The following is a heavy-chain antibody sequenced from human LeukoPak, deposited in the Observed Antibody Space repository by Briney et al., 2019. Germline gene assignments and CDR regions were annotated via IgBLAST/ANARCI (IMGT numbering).Heavy chain of an antibody. D-gene: IGHD5-18*01. CDR3: ARDEEIQLWLRPLDY. CDR1: GFTFSSYW. J-gene: IGHJ4*02. Sequence: PGRSLRLSCAASGFTFSSYWMSWVRQAPGKGLEWVANIKQDGSEKYYVDSVKSRFTISRDNAKNSLYLQMNSLRAEDTAVYYCARDEEIQLWLRPLDYWGQGTLVTVSS. V-gene: IGHV3-7*01. CDR2: IKQDGSEK.